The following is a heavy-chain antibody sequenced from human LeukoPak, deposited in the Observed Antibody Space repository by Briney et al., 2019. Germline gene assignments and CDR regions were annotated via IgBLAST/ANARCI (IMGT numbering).Heavy chain of an antibody. CDR2: INHSGST. CDR1: SGSFSGYY. V-gene: IGHV4-34*01. CDR3: ARGAGTAAAGVIY. D-gene: IGHD6-13*01. Sequence: SETLSLTCAVYSGSFSGYYWSWIRQPPGKGLEWIGEINHSGSTNYNPSLKSRVTISVDTSKNQFSLKLNSVTAADTAVYYCARGAGTAAAGVIYWGRGTLVTVSS. J-gene: IGHJ4*02.